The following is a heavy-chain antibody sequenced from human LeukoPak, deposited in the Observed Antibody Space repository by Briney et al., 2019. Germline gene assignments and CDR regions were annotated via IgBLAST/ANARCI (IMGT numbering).Heavy chain of an antibody. CDR3: TGSWSYYNALFQH. CDR2: IYHSGST. J-gene: IGHJ1*01. Sequence: SETPPLTCAVSGYSISSGYYWGCIRQPPRKGLEWIGCIYHSGSTYYNPSLKSRVTISVDTSKNQFSLKLSSVTAADTAVYYCTGSWSYYNALFQHWGQGTLVTVSS. CDR1: GYSISSGYY. V-gene: IGHV4-38-2*01. D-gene: IGHD3-10*01.